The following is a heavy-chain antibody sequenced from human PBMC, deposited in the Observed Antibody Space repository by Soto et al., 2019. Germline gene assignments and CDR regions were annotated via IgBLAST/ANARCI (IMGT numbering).Heavy chain of an antibody. J-gene: IGHJ4*02. CDR3: VGGQYYFDY. V-gene: IGHV3-30*03. Sequence: QVQLVESGGGVVQPGRSLRLSCAASGFPFSSYGMHWVREAPGKGLEWVAVISYDGSNKYYADSVKGRFTISRDNSASTLYLQWNRLRPEDTALYYCVGGQYYFDYRGQGTLVTVSP. D-gene: IGHD3-10*01. CDR2: ISYDGSNK. CDR1: GFPFSSYG.